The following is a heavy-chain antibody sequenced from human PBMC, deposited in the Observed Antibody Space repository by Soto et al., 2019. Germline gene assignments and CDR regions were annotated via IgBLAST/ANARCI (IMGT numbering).Heavy chain of an antibody. D-gene: IGHD6-19*01. CDR2: TYHRSKWYN. V-gene: IGHV6-1*01. Sequence: PSQTLSLTCAISGDSVSSNSAAWNWIRQSPSRGLEWLGRTYHRSKWYNDYAVSVKSRVTINPDTSKNQFSLQLNPVTPEDTAVYYCAREGYSSGWYLSSFDYWGQGTLVTVSS. CDR3: AREGYSSGWYLSSFDY. J-gene: IGHJ4*02. CDR1: GDSVSSNSAA.